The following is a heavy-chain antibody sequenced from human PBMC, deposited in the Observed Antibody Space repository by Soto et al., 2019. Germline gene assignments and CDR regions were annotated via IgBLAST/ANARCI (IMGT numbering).Heavy chain of an antibody. D-gene: IGHD3-22*01. CDR2: IIPIFGTA. CDR3: ASASYYDSSGYYLAFLWFDP. J-gene: IGHJ5*02. V-gene: IGHV1-69*13. Sequence: SVKVSCKASGGTFSSYAISWVRQAPGQGLEWMGGIIPIFGTANYAQKFQGRVTITADESTSTAYMELSSLRSEDTAVYYCASASYYDSSGYYLAFLWFDPWGQGTLVTVSS. CDR1: GGTFSSYA.